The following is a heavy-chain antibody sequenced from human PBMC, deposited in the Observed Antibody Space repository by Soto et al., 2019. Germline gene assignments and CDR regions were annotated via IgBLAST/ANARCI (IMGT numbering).Heavy chain of an antibody. CDR2: ISGSGEET. CDR3: ARRPGGTAPRPDY. CDR1: GFIFSFNA. Sequence: GGSLRLACVASGFIFSFNAMSWVRQAPGKGLQWVSTISGSGEETYYADSVKGRFTISSDRSKNTLYLQMDSLRAEDTAVYYCARRPGGTAPRPDYWGQGTMVTVSS. D-gene: IGHD6-6*01. V-gene: IGHV3-23*01. J-gene: IGHJ4*02.